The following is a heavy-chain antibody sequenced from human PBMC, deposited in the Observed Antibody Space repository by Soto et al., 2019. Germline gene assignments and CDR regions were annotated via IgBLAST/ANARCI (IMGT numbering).Heavy chain of an antibody. Sequence: EVQLLESGGGLVQPGGSLRLSCAASGFTFSSYAMSWVRQAPGKGLEWVSAISGSGGSTYYADCLKGRFTISRNNSKKSLYLQKNRLRAEDTAVYYCAKGQGGFGAFDYWGQGTLVTVSS. CDR3: AKGQGGFGAFDY. CDR1: GFTFSSYA. V-gene: IGHV3-23*01. D-gene: IGHD3-10*01. CDR2: ISGSGGST. J-gene: IGHJ4*02.